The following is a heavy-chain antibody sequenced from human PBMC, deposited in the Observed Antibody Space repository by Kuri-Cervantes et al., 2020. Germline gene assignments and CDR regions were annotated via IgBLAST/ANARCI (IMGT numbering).Heavy chain of an antibody. CDR1: GGSISSYY. J-gene: IGHJ6*02. CDR3: ARGVVPAAISTYYYYYGMDV. D-gene: IGHD2-2*01. Sequence: AETLSLTCTVSGGSISSYYWSWIRQPPGKGLKWIGYIYYSGSTNYNPSLKSRVTISVDTSKNQFSLKLSSVTAADTAVYYCARGVVPAAISTYYYYYGMDVWGQGTTVTVSS. V-gene: IGHV4-59*01. CDR2: IYYSGST.